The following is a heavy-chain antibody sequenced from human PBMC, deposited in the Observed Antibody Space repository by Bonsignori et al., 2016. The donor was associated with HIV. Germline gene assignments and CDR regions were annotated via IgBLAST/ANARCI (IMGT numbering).Heavy chain of an antibody. D-gene: IGHD6-19*01. CDR3: ARGGIIVAGPFDY. V-gene: IGHV4-59*01. Sequence: WIRQPPGKGLEWIGYMSNNGNTNYNPSLKSRVTLAVDTSKNQFSLRLSSVTAADTAVYYCARGGIIVAGPFDYWGQGALVTVSS. CDR2: MSNNGNT. J-gene: IGHJ4*02.